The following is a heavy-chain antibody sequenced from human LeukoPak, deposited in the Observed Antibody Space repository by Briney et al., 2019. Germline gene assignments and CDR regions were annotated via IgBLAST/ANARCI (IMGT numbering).Heavy chain of an antibody. CDR3: AKVAAAGSAHDY. J-gene: IGHJ4*02. D-gene: IGHD6-13*01. CDR2: IYSGGST. Sequence: GGSLRLSCAASGFTVSSNYMSWVRQAPGDGLEWVSVIYSGGSTYYADSVKGRFTISRDNSKNTLYLQMNSLRAEDTAVYYCAKVAAAGSAHDYWGQGTLVTVSS. V-gene: IGHV3-53*05. CDR1: GFTVSSNY.